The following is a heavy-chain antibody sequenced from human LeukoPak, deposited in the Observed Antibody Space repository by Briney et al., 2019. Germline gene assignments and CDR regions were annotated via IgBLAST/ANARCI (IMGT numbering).Heavy chain of an antibody. J-gene: IGHJ4*02. Sequence: PGRSLRLSCAASGFTFDDYAMHWVRQAPGKGLEWVSGISWNSGSIGYADSVKGRFTISRDNAKNSLYLHLNSLRAEDTALYRCARWSSIKVAATENYWGQGTLVTVSS. V-gene: IGHV3-9*01. CDR1: GFTFDDYA. CDR3: ARWSSIKVAATENY. D-gene: IGHD6-19*01. CDR2: ISWNSGSI.